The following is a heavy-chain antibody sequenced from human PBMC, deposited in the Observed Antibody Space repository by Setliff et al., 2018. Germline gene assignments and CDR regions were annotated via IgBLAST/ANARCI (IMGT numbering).Heavy chain of an antibody. CDR2: ISATGGAT. V-gene: IGHV3-23*01. CDR3: AKDLASWSPDR. CDR1: GFTFSIYS. Sequence: PGESLKISCAASGFTFSIYSMSWVRQAPGKGLEWVALISATGGATYYADSVKGRFTIFRDNSKNSLYLQMNDLRAEDTAVYYCAKDLASWSPDRWGLGTLVTVSS. D-gene: IGHD3-3*01. J-gene: IGHJ4*02.